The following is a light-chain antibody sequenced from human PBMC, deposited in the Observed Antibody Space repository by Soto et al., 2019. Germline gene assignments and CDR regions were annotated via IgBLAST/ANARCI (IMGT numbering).Light chain of an antibody. CDR2: SDN. CDR3: AAWDDRLHVL. J-gene: IGLJ2*01. V-gene: IGLV1-44*01. Sequence: QSVLTQPPSASGTPGQRVTISCSGGSSNIGRNTVTWYQQLPGTAPKLLIYSDNQRPSGVPDRFSGSKSGASASLAISGLQSEDEADYYCAAWDDRLHVLFGGGTKVNVL. CDR1: SSNIGRNT.